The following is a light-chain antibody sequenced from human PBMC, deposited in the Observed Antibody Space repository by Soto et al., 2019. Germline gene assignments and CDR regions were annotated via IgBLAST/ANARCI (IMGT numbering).Light chain of an antibody. CDR1: QSIRTY. V-gene: IGKV1-39*01. J-gene: IGKJ1*01. Sequence: DIQMTQSPSSLSASVGDRVSITCRASQSIRTYLNWYQQKPGKAPKLLIYAASSLQSGVPSRFSGSGSGTDFTLTISSLQPEDFGSYYCQQTYNTMWTFGQGTKVDIK. CDR3: QQTYNTMWT. CDR2: AAS.